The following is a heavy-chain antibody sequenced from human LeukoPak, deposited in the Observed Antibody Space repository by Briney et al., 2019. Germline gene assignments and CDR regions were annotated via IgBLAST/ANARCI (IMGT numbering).Heavy chain of an antibody. CDR2: INHSGST. J-gene: IGHJ5*02. D-gene: IGHD2-8*01. CDR1: GGSFSGYY. Sequence: RSSETLSLTCAVYGGSFSGYYWSWIRQPPGKGLEWLGEINHSGSTNYNPSLKSRVTISVDTSKNQFSLKLSSVTAADTAVYYCARGARFFIVLMVYATLKGFDPWGQGTLVTVSS. CDR3: ARGARFFIVLMVYATLKGFDP. V-gene: IGHV4-34*01.